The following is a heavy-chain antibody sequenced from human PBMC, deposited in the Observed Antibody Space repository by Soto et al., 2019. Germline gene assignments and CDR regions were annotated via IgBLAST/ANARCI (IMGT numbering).Heavy chain of an antibody. V-gene: IGHV3-23*01. CDR2: ISGSGGST. CDR3: AKDHQPANIVVVVAATAPFDY. Sequence: GGSLRLSCAASGFTFSSYAMSWVRQAPGKRLEWVSAISGSGGSTYYADSVKGRFTISRDNSKNTLYLQMNSLRAEDTAVYYCAKDHQPANIVVVVAATAPFDYWGQGXLVTVYS. CDR1: GFTFSSYA. J-gene: IGHJ4*02. D-gene: IGHD2-15*01.